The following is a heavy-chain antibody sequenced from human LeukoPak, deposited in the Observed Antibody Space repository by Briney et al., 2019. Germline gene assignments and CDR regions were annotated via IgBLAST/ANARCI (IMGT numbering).Heavy chain of an antibody. CDR1: GFTFSNAW. CDR3: TTDYLRLDAFDI. D-gene: IGHD5-12*01. Sequence: GGSLRLSCAASGFTFSNAWMSWVRQAPGKGLEWVGRIKSKTDGGTTDYAAPVKGRLTISRDDSKNTLYLQMNSLKTEDTAVYYCTTDYLRLDAFDIWGQGTMVTVSS. CDR2: IKSKTDGGTT. V-gene: IGHV3-15*01. J-gene: IGHJ3*02.